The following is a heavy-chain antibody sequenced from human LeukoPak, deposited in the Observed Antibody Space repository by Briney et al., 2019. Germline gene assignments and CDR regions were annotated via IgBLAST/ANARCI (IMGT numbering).Heavy chain of an antibody. CDR2: ISTSSSTI. D-gene: IGHD6-19*01. CDR3: AKDRSFSSGWYGAHFDY. Sequence: PGGSLRLSCAASGFTFSSYSMNWVRQAPGKGLEWVSYISTSSSTIYYADSVKGRFTISRDNAKSSLYLQMNSLRAEDMALYYCAKDRSFSSGWYGAHFDYWGQGTLVTVSS. V-gene: IGHV3-48*04. CDR1: GFTFSSYS. J-gene: IGHJ4*02.